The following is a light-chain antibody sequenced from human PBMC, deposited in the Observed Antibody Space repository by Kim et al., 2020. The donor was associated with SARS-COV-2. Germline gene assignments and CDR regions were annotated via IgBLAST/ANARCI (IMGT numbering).Light chain of an antibody. J-gene: IGLJ2*01. CDR3: QVWDSSSDHRVV. CDR1: SVGSRG. V-gene: IGLV3-21*04. CDR2: YDS. Sequence: GKTARRSLGGNSVGSRGVHWSQPKSGQAPVLAICYDSDRPSGIPERFSGSNSGNTATLTISRVEAGDEADYYCQVWDSSSDHRVVFGGGTQLTVL.